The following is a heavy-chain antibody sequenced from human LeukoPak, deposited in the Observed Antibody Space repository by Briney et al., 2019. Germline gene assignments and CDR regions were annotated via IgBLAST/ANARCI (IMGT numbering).Heavy chain of an antibody. CDR3: ARGGKQWLDRYPPRIFDY. D-gene: IGHD6-19*01. Sequence: SETLSLTCAVYVGSFSGYYWGWIPQPPGEGLEWIGEINHSGSTNYNPSLKSRVTISVDTSKNQFSLKLSSVTAADTAVYYCARGGKQWLDRYPPRIFDYWGQGTLVTVSS. CDR1: VGSFSGYY. V-gene: IGHV4-34*01. CDR2: INHSGST. J-gene: IGHJ4*02.